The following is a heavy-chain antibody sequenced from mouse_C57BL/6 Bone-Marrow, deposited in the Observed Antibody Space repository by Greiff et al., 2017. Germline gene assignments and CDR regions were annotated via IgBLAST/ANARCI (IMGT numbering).Heavy chain of an antibody. Sequence: VQRVESGPGLVAPSQSLSITCTVSGFSLTSYGVHWVRQPLGKGLVWRVVLWSYGSTTYNSALKSRLSISKDNSKSQVFLKMNSLQADDTAMYYCARHAFDYWGQGTTLTVSS. CDR1: GFSLTSYG. J-gene: IGHJ2*01. CDR3: ARHAFDY. V-gene: IGHV2-6-1*01. CDR2: LWSYGST.